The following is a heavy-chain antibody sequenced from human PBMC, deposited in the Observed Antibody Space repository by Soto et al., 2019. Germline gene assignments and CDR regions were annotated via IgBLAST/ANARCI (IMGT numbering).Heavy chain of an antibody. CDR3: ARDGTMVRGVIVYFDY. CDR2: ISSSSSTI. V-gene: IGHV3-48*02. D-gene: IGHD3-10*01. Sequence: EVQLVESGGGLVQPGGSLRLSCAASGFTFSSYSMNWVRQAPGKGLEWVSYISSSSSTIYYADSVKGRFTISRDNAKNSLYLQMNSLRDEDTAVYYCARDGTMVRGVIVYFDYWGQGTLVTVSS. J-gene: IGHJ4*02. CDR1: GFTFSSYS.